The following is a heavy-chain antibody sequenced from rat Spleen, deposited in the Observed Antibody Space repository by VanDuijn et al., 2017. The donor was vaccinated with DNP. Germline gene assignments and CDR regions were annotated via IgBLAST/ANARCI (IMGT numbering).Heavy chain of an antibody. J-gene: IGHJ2*01. V-gene: IGHV2-6*01. CDR2: MSSGGDT. Sequence: QVQLKESGPGLVQPSQTLSLTCTVSGFSLTSYTVSWVRQPPGKGLEWIASMSSGGDTDYNSGLKSRLSISRDTSKSQVFLKMNSVQTEDTAMYFCAVLGRYYWGHGVMVPVSS. CDR1: GFSLTSYT. CDR3: AVLGRYY.